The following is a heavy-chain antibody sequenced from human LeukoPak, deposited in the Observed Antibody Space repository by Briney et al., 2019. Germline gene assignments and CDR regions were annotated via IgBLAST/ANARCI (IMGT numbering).Heavy chain of an antibody. Sequence: SETLSLTCAVHGGSFSGYYWSWIRQPRGKGMEWIGEINHSGSTNYNPSLKSRVTISVDTSKNQFSLKLSSVTAADTAVYYCARESYSSSWYGDYFDYWGQGTLVTVSS. CDR1: GGSFSGYY. J-gene: IGHJ4*02. CDR2: INHSGST. V-gene: IGHV4-34*01. CDR3: ARESYSSSWYGDYFDY. D-gene: IGHD6-13*01.